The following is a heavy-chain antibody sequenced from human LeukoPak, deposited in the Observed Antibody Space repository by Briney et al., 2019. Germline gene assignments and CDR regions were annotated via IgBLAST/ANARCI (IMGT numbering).Heavy chain of an antibody. J-gene: IGHJ4*02. D-gene: IGHD2-15*01. V-gene: IGHV4-59*01. CDR1: GXSIXXXX. CDR2: IYYSGST. CDR3: TRGSVVAATPLTY. Sequence: PXETXXXTXXVXGXSIXXXXWSWXXXXXXXXXXXXXYIYYSGSTNYNPSLKSRVTISVDTSKNQFSLKLSSVTAADTAVYYCTRGSVVAATPLTYWGQGTLVTVSS.